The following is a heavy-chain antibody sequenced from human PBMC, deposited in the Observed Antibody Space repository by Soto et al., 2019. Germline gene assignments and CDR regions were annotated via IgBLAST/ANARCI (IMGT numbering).Heavy chain of an antibody. CDR3: ARGWGYDSSDYYYAY. Sequence: QVQLVQSGAEARKPGSSVKVSCKASGGTFSRHAISWVRQAPGQGLEWMGGIIPMFGTANHAQKFQGRVTIIADESTSTAYMELSSLRSVDTAIYYCARGWGYDSSDYYYAYWGQGTVVIVSS. D-gene: IGHD3-22*01. J-gene: IGHJ4*02. V-gene: IGHV1-69*01. CDR1: GGTFSRHA. CDR2: IIPMFGTA.